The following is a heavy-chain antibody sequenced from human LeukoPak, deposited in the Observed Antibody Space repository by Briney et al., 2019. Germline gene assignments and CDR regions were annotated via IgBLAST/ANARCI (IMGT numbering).Heavy chain of an antibody. CDR2: IKQDGSEK. CDR1: GFTFNDYW. CDR3: ARGVEYSSSSAGSYFDY. D-gene: IGHD6-6*01. V-gene: IGHV3-7*01. Sequence: GGSLRLSCAASGFTFNDYWMSWVRQAPGKGLEWVANIKQDGSEKYYVDSVRGRLTISRDNAENSLFLQMNSLRAEDTAVYYCARGVEYSSSSAGSYFDYWGQGTQVTVSS. J-gene: IGHJ4*02.